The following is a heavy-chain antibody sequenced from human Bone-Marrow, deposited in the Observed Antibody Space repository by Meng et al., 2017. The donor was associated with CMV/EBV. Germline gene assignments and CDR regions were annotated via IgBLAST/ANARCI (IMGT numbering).Heavy chain of an antibody. CDR2: IKQDGSEK. CDR3: ARDRRHNWNNLYYFDY. CDR1: GFTFSSYW. D-gene: IGHD1/OR15-1a*01. V-gene: IGHV3-7*01. Sequence: GGSLRLSCAASGFTFSSYWMGWVRQAPGKGLEWVANIKQDGSEKYYVDSVKGRFTISRDNAKNSLYLQMNSLRAEDTAVYYCARDRRHNWNNLYYFDYWGQGTLVTVSS. J-gene: IGHJ4*02.